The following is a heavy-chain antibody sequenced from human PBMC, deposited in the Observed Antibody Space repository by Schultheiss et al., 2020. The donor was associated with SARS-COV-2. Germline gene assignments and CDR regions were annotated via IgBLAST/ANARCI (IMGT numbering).Heavy chain of an antibody. V-gene: IGHV4-39*01. CDR2: IYYSGST. J-gene: IGHJ4*02. CDR1: GGSISSSNW. Sequence: SETLSLTCAVSGGSISSSNWWSWVRQPPGKWLEWIGSIYYSGSTYYNPSLKSRVTISVDTSKNQFSLKLSSVTAADTAVYYCARHLLAGSYYYFDYWGQGTLVTVSS. CDR3: ARHLLAGSYYYFDY. D-gene: IGHD1-26*01.